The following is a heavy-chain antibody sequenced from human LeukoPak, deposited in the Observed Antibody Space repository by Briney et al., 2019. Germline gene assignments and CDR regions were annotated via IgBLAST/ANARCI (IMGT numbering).Heavy chain of an antibody. V-gene: IGHV3-48*03. CDR2: ISSSGSTI. D-gene: IGHD3-9*01. J-gene: IGHJ2*01. CDR1: GFTFSSYE. Sequence: PGGSLRLSCAASGFTFSSYEMNWVRQAPGKGLEWVSYISSSGSTIYYADSVKGRFTISRDNAKNSLYLQMNSLRAEDTAVYYCARDPPNYDILTGYPYWYFDLWGRGTLVTVSS. CDR3: ARDPPNYDILTGYPYWYFDL.